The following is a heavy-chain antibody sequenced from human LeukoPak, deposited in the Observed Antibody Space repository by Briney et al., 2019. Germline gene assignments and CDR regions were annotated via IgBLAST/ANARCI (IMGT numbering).Heavy chain of an antibody. Sequence: ASVKVSCKASGYTFIGYYMHWVRQAPGQGLEWMGRINPNSGGTNYAQKFQGRVTMTRDTSISTAYMELSRLRSDDTAVYYCARDRHTVTTDLGYWGQGTLVTVSS. CDR3: ARDRHTVTTDLGY. J-gene: IGHJ4*02. V-gene: IGHV1-2*06. CDR2: INPNSGGT. CDR1: GYTFIGYY. D-gene: IGHD4-17*01.